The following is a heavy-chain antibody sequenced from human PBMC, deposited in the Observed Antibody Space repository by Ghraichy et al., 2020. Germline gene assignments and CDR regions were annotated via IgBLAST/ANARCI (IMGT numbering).Heavy chain of an antibody. J-gene: IGHJ4*02. CDR3: ARGEVSSWFIDY. V-gene: IGHV3-48*03. CDR2: ISSSGSTI. Sequence: GGSLRLSCAASGFTFSSYEMNWVRQAPGKGLEWVSYISSSGSTIYYADSVKGRFTISRDNAKNSLYLQMNSLRAEDTAVYYCARGEVSSWFIDYWGQGTLVTVSS. CDR1: GFTFSSYE. D-gene: IGHD6-13*01.